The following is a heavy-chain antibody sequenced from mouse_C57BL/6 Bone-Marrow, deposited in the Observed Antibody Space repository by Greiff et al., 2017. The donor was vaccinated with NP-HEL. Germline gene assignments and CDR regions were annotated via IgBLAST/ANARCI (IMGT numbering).Heavy chain of an antibody. V-gene: IGHV5-9-1*02. D-gene: IGHD2-1*01. CDR2: ISSGGDYI. CDR1: GFTFSSYA. Sequence: EVQLVESGEGLVKPGGSLKLSCAASGFTFSSYAMSWVRQTPEKRLEWVAYISSGGDYIYYADTVKGRFPISRDNARNTLYLQMSSLKSEDTAMYYCTRVYGNYVGYWYFDVWGTGTTVTVSS. J-gene: IGHJ1*03. CDR3: TRVYGNYVGYWYFDV.